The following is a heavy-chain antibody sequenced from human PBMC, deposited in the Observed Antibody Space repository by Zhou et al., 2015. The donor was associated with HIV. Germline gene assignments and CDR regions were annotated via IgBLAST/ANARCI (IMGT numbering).Heavy chain of an antibody. CDR3: ATKPTGGSGWLRPYFDY. D-gene: IGHD6-19*01. CDR2: ISAYNGNT. Sequence: QVQLVQSGAEVKKPGSSVKVSCKASGGTFTSYGISWVRQAPGQGLEWMGWISAYNGNTNYAQKLQGRVTMTTDTSTSTAYMELRSLRSEDTAVYYCATKPTGGSGWLRPYFDYWGQGTLVSVSS. J-gene: IGHJ4*02. V-gene: IGHV1-18*01. CDR1: GGTFTSYG.